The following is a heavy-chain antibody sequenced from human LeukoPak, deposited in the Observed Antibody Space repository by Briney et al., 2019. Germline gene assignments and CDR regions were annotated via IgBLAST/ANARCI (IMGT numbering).Heavy chain of an antibody. Sequence: SVKVSCKASGGTFSSYAISWVRQAPGQGLEWMGGIIPTFGTANYAQKFQGRVTITADESTSTAYMELSSLRSEDTAVYYCARDRGMRGSFGEAFDYWGQGTLVTVSS. CDR1: GGTFSSYA. V-gene: IGHV1-69*13. J-gene: IGHJ4*02. D-gene: IGHD1-26*01. CDR2: IIPTFGTA. CDR3: ARDRGMRGSFGEAFDY.